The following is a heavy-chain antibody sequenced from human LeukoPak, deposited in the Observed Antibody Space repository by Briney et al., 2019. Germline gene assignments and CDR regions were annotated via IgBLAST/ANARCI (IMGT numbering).Heavy chain of an antibody. D-gene: IGHD3-10*01. CDR2: INAGNGNT. CDR1: GYTFTTYA. V-gene: IGHV1-3*01. CDR3: ARDPANFYGSGSYGNWFDT. Sequence: ASVKVSCKASGYTFTTYAIHWVRQAPGQRLEWMGWINAGNGNTEYSQKFQGRVTITRDTSASTAYMELSSLRSEGTAVYSCARDPANFYGSGSYGNWFDTWGQGTLVTVSS. J-gene: IGHJ5*02.